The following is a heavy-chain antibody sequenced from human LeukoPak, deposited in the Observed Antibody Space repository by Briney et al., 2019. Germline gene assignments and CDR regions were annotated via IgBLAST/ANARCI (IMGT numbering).Heavy chain of an antibody. V-gene: IGHV1-46*01. Sequence: GASVKVSCKAFGYTFTSNYMHWVRQAPGQGPEWMGVISPSGGSTTYAQKFQGRVTLTRDMSTSTDYLELSSLRSEDTAVYYCARGHDYGDPPPLDYWGQGTLVTVSS. D-gene: IGHD4-17*01. CDR1: GYTFTSNY. CDR3: ARGHDYGDPPPLDY. J-gene: IGHJ4*02. CDR2: ISPSGGST.